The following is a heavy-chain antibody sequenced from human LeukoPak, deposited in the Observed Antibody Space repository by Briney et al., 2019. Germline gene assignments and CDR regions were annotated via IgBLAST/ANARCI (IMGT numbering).Heavy chain of an antibody. J-gene: IGHJ4*02. CDR1: GFTFSSSW. V-gene: IGHV3-7*03. D-gene: IGHD2-2*01. Sequence: RGSLRLSCVAPGFTFSSSWMSWVRQAPGRGLEWVANIKQEESQKYYVDSVKSRFTVSRDNANNSLYLQMNSLRAEDMAVYYCARCRFSGTSCDFDSWGQGTLVIVSS. CDR3: ARCRFSGTSCDFDS. CDR2: IKQEESQK.